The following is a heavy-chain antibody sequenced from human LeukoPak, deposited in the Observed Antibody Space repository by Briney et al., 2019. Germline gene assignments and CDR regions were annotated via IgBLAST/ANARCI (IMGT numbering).Heavy chain of an antibody. CDR3: AKGCSYTNCHTSDY. J-gene: IGHJ4*02. CDR2: ISGSGDST. Sequence: PGGSLRLSCAASGFTFSSYWMTWVRQAPGKGLEWVSAISGSGDSTHYADSVKGRFTISRDNSKNTLYLQMNSLRAEDTAVYYCAKGCSYTNCHTSDYWGQGTLVTVSS. V-gene: IGHV3-23*01. CDR1: GFTFSSYW. D-gene: IGHD2-2*02.